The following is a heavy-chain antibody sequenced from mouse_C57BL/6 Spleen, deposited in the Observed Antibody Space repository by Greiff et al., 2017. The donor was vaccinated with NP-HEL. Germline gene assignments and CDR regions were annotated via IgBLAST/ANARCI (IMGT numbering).Heavy chain of an antibody. CDR2: IYPGDGDT. Sequence: VKLQESGAELVKPGASVKISCKASGYAFSSYWMNWVKQRPGKGLEWIGQIYPGDGDTNYNGKFKGKATLTADKSSSTAYMQLSSLTSEDSAVYFCARGTYYDYDQFPYWGQGTLVTVSA. CDR3: ARGTYYDYDQFPY. D-gene: IGHD2-4*01. CDR1: GYAFSSYW. V-gene: IGHV1-80*01. J-gene: IGHJ3*01.